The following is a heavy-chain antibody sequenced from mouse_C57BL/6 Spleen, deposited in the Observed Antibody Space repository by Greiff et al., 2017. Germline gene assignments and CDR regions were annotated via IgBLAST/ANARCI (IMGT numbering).Heavy chain of an antibody. CDR2: IDPSDSET. CDR1: GYTFTSYW. Sequence: QVQLQQPGAELVRPGSSVKLSCKASGYTFTSYWMHWVKQRPIQGLEWIGNIDPSDSETHYNQKFKDKATLTVDKSSSTAYMQLSSLTSEDSAVYYCASSYYGSSPFAYWGQGTLVTVSA. CDR3: ASSYYGSSPFAY. J-gene: IGHJ3*01. D-gene: IGHD1-1*01. V-gene: IGHV1-52*01.